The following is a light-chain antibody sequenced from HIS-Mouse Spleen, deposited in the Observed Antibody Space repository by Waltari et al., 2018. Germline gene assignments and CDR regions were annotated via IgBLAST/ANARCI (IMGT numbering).Light chain of an antibody. Sequence: QSALTQPRSVSGSPGQSVTISCTGTSSYVGGYNYVSWYQQHAGTAPKLMIYDVSKRPSGVPDRFSGSKSGNTASLTISGLQAEDEADYYCCSYAGSYTWVFGGGTKLTVL. CDR2: DVS. V-gene: IGLV2-11*01. J-gene: IGLJ3*02. CDR3: CSYAGSYTWV. CDR1: SSYVGGYNY.